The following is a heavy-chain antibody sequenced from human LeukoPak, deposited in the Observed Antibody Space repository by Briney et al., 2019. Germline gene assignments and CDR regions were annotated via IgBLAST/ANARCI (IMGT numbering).Heavy chain of an antibody. CDR3: AKWDSSSWYVGFDY. D-gene: IGHD6-13*01. CDR1: GFTVSSYG. J-gene: IGHJ4*02. Sequence: GGSLRLSCAPSGFTVSSYGMHCVRLPPGKGLESVAFIRDDGSKKYYADSVKGRFTISRDNSKNTLYLQMNSLRAEDTAVYYCAKWDSSSWYVGFDYWGQGTLVTVSS. V-gene: IGHV3-30*02. CDR2: IRDDGSKK.